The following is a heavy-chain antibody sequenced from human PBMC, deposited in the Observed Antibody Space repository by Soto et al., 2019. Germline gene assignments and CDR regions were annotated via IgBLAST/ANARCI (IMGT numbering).Heavy chain of an antibody. CDR2: IIPILGIA. CDR3: ARSRGIAARPLDY. Sequence: QVQLVQYGAEVKKPGSSVKVSCKASGGTFSSYTISWVRQAPGQGLEWMGRIIPILGIANYAQKFQGRVTITADKSTSTAYMELSSLRSEDTAVYYCARSRGIAARPLDYWGQGTLVTVSS. J-gene: IGHJ4*02. CDR1: GGTFSSYT. D-gene: IGHD6-6*01. V-gene: IGHV1-69*02.